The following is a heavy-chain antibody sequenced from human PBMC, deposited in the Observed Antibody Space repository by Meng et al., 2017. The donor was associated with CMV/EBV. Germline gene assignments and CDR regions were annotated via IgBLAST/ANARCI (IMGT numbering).Heavy chain of an antibody. V-gene: IGHV3-30-3*01. Sequence: GESLKISCAASGFTFSSYAMHWVRQAPGKGLEWVAVISYDGSNTYYADSVKGRFTISRDNSKNTLYLQMNSLRAEDTAVYYCATSITMVRGVNYYYYYGMDVWGQGTTVTVSS. J-gene: IGHJ6*02. CDR1: GFTFSSYA. CDR3: ATSITMVRGVNYYYYYGMDV. CDR2: ISYDGSNT. D-gene: IGHD3-10*01.